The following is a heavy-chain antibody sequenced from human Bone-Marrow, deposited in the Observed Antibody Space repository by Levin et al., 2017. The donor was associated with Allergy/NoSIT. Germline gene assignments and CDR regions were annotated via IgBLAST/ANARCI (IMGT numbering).Heavy chain of an antibody. V-gene: IGHV1-18*01. J-gene: IGHJ5*02. CDR2: ISAYDSYT. D-gene: IGHD2-2*01. CDR1: GYSFSSYA. Sequence: ASVKVSCKASGYSFSSYAITWVRQAPGLGLEWMGWISAYDSYTKSPQKVQGRVTMTTDTSTSTAYMELRSLRSDDTAIYYCARVKRDIEMVPVARGNWFDPWGQGTLVTVSS. CDR3: ARVKRDIEMVPVARGNWFDP.